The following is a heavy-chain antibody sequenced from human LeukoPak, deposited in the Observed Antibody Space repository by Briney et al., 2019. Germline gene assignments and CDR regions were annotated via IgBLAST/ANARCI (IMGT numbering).Heavy chain of an antibody. CDR1: GFTFDDYA. V-gene: IGHV3-9*01. CDR3: AKDMAYYGSGSRDAFDI. Sequence: GRSLRLSCAASGFTFDDYAMHWVRQAPGKGLEWVSGISWNSGSIGYADSVKGRFTISRDNAKNSLYLQMNSLRAEDTALYYCAKDMAYYGSGSRDAFDIWGQGTMVTVSS. D-gene: IGHD3-10*01. CDR2: ISWNSGSI. J-gene: IGHJ3*02.